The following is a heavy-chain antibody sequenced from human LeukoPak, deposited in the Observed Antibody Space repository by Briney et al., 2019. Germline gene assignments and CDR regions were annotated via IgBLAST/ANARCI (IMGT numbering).Heavy chain of an antibody. V-gene: IGHV4-39*07. J-gene: IGHJ6*03. CDR3: ARAVGSGSFQTYYYYMDV. CDR2: IYYSGST. CDR1: GGSISSSSYY. Sequence: PSETLSLTCTVSGGSISSSSYYWGWIRQPPGKGLEWIGSIYYSGSTYYNPSLKSRVTISVDTSMNQFSLKLSSVTAADTAVYYCARAVGSGSFQTYYYYMDVWGKGTTVTISS. D-gene: IGHD3-10*01.